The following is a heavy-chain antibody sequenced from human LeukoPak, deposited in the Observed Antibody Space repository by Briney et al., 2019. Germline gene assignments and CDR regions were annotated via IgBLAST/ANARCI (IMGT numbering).Heavy chain of an antibody. CDR3: ARNGDEDFDY. V-gene: IGHV4-59*01. CDR1: GGSISSYY. D-gene: IGHD4-17*01. J-gene: IGHJ4*02. CDR2: IYYSGST. Sequence: ASETLSLTCTVSGGSISSYYWSWIRQPPGKGLEWIGYIYYSGSTNYNPSLKSRVTISVDTSKNQFSLKLSSVTAADTAVYYCARNGDEDFDYWGQGTRVTVSS.